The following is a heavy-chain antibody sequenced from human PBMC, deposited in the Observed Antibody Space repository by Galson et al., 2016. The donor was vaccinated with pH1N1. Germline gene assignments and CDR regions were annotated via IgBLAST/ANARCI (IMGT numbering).Heavy chain of an antibody. CDR3: AKASDLSAYDLDYFDY. CDR2: INPNRGDS. V-gene: IGHV1-2*06. D-gene: IGHD5-12*01. CDR1: GYTFTSFY. J-gene: IGHJ4*02. Sequence: SVKVSCKASGYTFTSFYIHWVRQAPGQGLEWMGRINPNRGDSNFAQKFQGRVAMTSDTSISTAYMELSSLRSDDTALYYCAKASDLSAYDLDYFDYWGQGTLVTVSS.